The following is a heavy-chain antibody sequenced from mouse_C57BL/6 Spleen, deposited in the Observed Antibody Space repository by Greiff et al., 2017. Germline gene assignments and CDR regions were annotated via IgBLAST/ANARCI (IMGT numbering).Heavy chain of an antibody. CDR2: ISSGSSTI. J-gene: IGHJ1*03. CDR1: GFTFSDYG. V-gene: IGHV5-17*01. CDR3: ARSTVVARYFDV. Sequence: EVKLVESGGGLVKPGGSLKLSCAASGFTFSDYGMHWVRQAPEKGLEWVAYISSGSSTIYYADTVKGRFTISRDNAKNTLFLQMTSLRSEDTAMYYCARSTVVARYFDVWVTGTTVTVSS. D-gene: IGHD1-1*01.